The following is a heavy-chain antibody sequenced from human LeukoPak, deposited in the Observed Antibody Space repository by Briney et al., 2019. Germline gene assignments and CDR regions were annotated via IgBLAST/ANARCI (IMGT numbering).Heavy chain of an antibody. J-gene: IGHJ4*02. D-gene: IGHD1-7*01. CDR1: GFTFSSYW. CDR2: INGDGSST. V-gene: IGHV3-74*01. CDR3: AVGTKPLSYHFFDY. Sequence: GGSLRLSCAASGFTFSSYWMHWVRQTPGKGLVWVSRINGDGSSTSYADSVKGRFTLSRDNAKNKLYLQMNSLRAGDTAVYYCAVGTKPLSYHFFDYWGQGALVTVSS.